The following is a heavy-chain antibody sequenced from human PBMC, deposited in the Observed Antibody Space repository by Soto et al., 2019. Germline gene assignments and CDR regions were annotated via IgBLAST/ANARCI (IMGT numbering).Heavy chain of an antibody. CDR3: ARGLQTIIFGVVIYNWFDP. CDR2: MNPNSGNT. V-gene: IGHV1-8*01. CDR1: GYTFTSYD. Sequence: ASVKVSCKASGYTFTSYDINWVRQATGQGLEWMGWMNPNSGNTGYAQKFQGRVTMTRNTSISTAYMELSSLRSEDTAVYYCARGLQTIIFGVVIYNWFDPWGQGTLVTVSS. D-gene: IGHD3-3*01. J-gene: IGHJ5*02.